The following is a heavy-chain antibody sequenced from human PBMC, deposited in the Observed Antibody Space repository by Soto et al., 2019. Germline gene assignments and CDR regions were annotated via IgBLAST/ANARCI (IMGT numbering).Heavy chain of an antibody. Sequence: SSETLSLTCTVSGGSISSSSYYWGWIRQPPGKGLEWIGSIYYSGSTYYNPSLKSRVTISVDTSKNQFSLKLSSVTAADTAVYYCARHGDTAMVYFDYGGQVTLVTVS. V-gene: IGHV4-39*01. CDR3: ARHGDTAMVYFDY. D-gene: IGHD5-18*01. J-gene: IGHJ4*02. CDR2: IYYSGST. CDR1: GGSISSSSYY.